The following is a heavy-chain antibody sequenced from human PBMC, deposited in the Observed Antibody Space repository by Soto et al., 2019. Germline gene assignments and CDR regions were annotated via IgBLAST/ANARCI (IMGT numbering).Heavy chain of an antibody. D-gene: IGHD2-15*01. V-gene: IGHV3-23*01. Sequence: EVQLLESGGGLVQPGGSLRLSCAASGFTFSSYAMSWVRQAPGKGLEWVSAISGSGGSTYYADSVKGRFTISRDNSKNTLYLQMNSLSAEDTAVYYCAANRGHNYYYGMDVWGQGTTVTVSS. CDR3: AANRGHNYYYGMDV. CDR2: ISGSGGST. J-gene: IGHJ6*02. CDR1: GFTFSSYA.